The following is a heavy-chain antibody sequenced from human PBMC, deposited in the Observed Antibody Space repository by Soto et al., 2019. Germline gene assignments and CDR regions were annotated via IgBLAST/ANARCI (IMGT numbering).Heavy chain of an antibody. D-gene: IGHD5-18*01. Sequence: SETVSLTXTVSGGSIRSYDWSWIRQPPGKGLEWIGYIYYSGNTNYSPSLKSRVTMSLDRSNNQFSLNLSSVTAADTAVYYCARIPVDTSMIYWFDPCAQGILVTVSS. J-gene: IGHJ5*01. CDR3: ARIPVDTSMIYWFDP. CDR1: GGSIRSYD. CDR2: IYYSGNT. V-gene: IGHV4-59*01.